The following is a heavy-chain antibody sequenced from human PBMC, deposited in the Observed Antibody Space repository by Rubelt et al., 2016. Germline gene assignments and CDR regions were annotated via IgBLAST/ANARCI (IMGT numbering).Heavy chain of an antibody. CDR2: IYYSGST. CDR3: AAQNYDYVQDAFDI. V-gene: IGHV4-39*01. D-gene: IGHD3-16*01. Sequence: QLQLQESGPGLVKPSETLSLTRTVSGGSISSSSYYWGWIRQPPGKGLEWIGSIYYSGSTYYNPSLKSRVTISVDTSRNQFSLKLSSVTAADTAVYYCAAQNYDYVQDAFDIWGQGTMVTVSS. J-gene: IGHJ3*02. CDR1: GGSISSSSYY.